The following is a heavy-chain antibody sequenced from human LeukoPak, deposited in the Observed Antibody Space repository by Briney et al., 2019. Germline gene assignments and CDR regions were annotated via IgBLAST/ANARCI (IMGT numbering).Heavy chain of an antibody. J-gene: IGHJ6*03. Sequence: PSETLSLTCTVSGGSISSSSYYWGWIRQPPGKGLEWIGSIYYSGSTYYNPSLKSLVTISVDTSKNQFSLKLSSVTAADTAVYYCARSWYSGSYGYYYYMDVWGKGTTVTVSS. CDR2: IYYSGST. V-gene: IGHV4-39*01. D-gene: IGHD1-26*01. CDR3: ARSWYSGSYGYYYYMDV. CDR1: GGSISSSSYY.